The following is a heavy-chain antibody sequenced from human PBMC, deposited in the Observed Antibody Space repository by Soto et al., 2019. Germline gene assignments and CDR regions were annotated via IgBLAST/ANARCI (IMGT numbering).Heavy chain of an antibody. CDR2: IIPIFGTA. J-gene: IGHJ3*02. V-gene: IGHV1-69*06. Sequence: ASVKVSCKASGGTFSSYAISWVRQAPGQGLEWMGGIIPIFGTANYAQKFQGRVTITADKSTSTAYMELSSLRSEDTAVYYCAIYYDSSGYYPLGAFDIWGQGTMVTVSS. D-gene: IGHD3-22*01. CDR3: AIYYDSSGYYPLGAFDI. CDR1: GGTFSSYA.